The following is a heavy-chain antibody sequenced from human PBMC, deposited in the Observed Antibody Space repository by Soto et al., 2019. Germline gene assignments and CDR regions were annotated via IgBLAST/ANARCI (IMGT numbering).Heavy chain of an antibody. CDR3: ARVGPSPLDLTMIVT. J-gene: IGHJ5*02. D-gene: IGHD3-22*01. CDR1: GGTFSSYA. V-gene: IGHV1-69*13. CDR2: IIPIFGTA. Sequence: GGPVKVSCKASGGTFSSYAISWVRQAPGQGLEWMGGIIPIFGTANYAQKFQGRVTITADESTSTAYMELSSLRSEDTAVYYCARVGPSPLDLTMIVTWGQGTLVTVSS.